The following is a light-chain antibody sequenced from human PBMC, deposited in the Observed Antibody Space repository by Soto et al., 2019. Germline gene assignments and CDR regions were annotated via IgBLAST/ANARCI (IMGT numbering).Light chain of an antibody. CDR1: QSVSSSY. V-gene: IGKV3-20*01. Sequence: EIVLTQFPGTLSLSPGERATLSCRASQSVSSSYFAWYQQKPGQPPRLLIYGASSRATGIPDRFSGSGSGTDFTLTISRLEPEDFAVYYCQQYGSSPTFGQGTKVDIK. CDR3: QQYGSSPT. CDR2: GAS. J-gene: IGKJ1*01.